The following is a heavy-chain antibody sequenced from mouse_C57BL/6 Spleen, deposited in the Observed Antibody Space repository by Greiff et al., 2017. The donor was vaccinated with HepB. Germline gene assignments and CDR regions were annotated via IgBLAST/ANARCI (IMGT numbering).Heavy chain of an antibody. Sequence: QVQLQQPGAELVKPGASVKLSCKASGYTFTSYWMHWVKQRPGRGLEWIGRIDPNSGGTKYNEKFKSKATLTVDKPSSTAYMQLSSLTSEDSAVYYCARSPFITTVVAHFDYWGQDTTLTVSS. J-gene: IGHJ2*01. CDR1: GYTFTSYW. CDR2: IDPNSGGT. V-gene: IGHV1-72*01. CDR3: ARSPFITTVVAHFDY. D-gene: IGHD1-1*01.